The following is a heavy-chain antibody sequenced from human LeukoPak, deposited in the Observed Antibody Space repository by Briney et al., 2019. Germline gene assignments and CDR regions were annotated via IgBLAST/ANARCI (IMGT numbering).Heavy chain of an antibody. CDR1: GFTVSSNY. D-gene: IGHD6-19*01. J-gene: IGHJ4*02. CDR3: AKTLAVAGAFDY. Sequence: GGSLRLSCAASGFTVSSNYMSWVRQAPGKGLEWVSVIYSGDNTYYADSVKGRFTISRDNSKNTLYLQMNSLRAEDTAVYYCAKTLAVAGAFDYWGQGTLVTVSS. CDR2: IYSGDNT. V-gene: IGHV3-53*01.